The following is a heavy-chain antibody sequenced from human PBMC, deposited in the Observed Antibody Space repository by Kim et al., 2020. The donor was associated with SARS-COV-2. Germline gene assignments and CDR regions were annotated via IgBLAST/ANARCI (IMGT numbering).Heavy chain of an antibody. V-gene: IGHV4-39*02. CDR2: IYYSGST. CDR1: GGSISSSSYY. CDR3: ARDEALRYFDWLLTGNDAFDI. D-gene: IGHD3-9*01. Sequence: SETLSLTCTVSGGSISSSSYYWGWIRQPPGKGLEWIGSIYYSGSTYYNPSLKSRVTISVDTSKNQFSLKLSSVTAADTAVYYCARDEALRYFDWLLTGNDAFDIWGQGTMVTVSS. J-gene: IGHJ3*02.